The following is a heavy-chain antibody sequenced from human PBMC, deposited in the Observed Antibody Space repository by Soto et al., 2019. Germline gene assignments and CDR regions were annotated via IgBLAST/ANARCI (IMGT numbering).Heavy chain of an antibody. CDR1: GGSISSGDYS. D-gene: IGHD1-26*01. CDR2: IYYSGST. Sequence: PAETLCITCTVSGGSISSGDYSGSWIRQPPGNGLEWIGYIYYSGSTYYNPSLKSRVTISVDTSKNQFSLKLSSVTAADTAVYYCARDAGSQNYGMDVWGQGTTVTVSS. J-gene: IGHJ6*02. V-gene: IGHV4-30-4*01. CDR3: ARDAGSQNYGMDV.